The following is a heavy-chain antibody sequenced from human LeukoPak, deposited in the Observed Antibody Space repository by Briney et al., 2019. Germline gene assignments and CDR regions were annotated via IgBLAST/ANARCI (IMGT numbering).Heavy chain of an antibody. J-gene: IGHJ3*02. CDR2: LSPSGGDT. V-gene: IGHV3-23*01. CDR1: GFTFTNYA. D-gene: IGHD5-24*01. CDR3: ARRAYNWGAFDI. Sequence: GGSLRLSCAASGFTFTNYAMNWVRQAPGKGLEWVSTLSPSGGDTYYADSVKGRFTISKDISKNTLYLQMNILRAEDTAVYYCARRAYNWGAFDIWGQGTMVTVSS.